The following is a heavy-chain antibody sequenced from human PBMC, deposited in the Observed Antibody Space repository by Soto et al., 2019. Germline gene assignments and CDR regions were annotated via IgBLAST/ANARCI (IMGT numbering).Heavy chain of an antibody. D-gene: IGHD1-26*01. CDR3: ASGSELLYQFDY. CDR1: GGTFSSYA. Sequence: QVQLVQSGAEVKKPGSSVKVSCKASGGTFSSYAISWERQAPGQGLEWMGGIIPIFGTDNYARKFQGRVTITADESTSTAYMELSSLRSEDTAVYYCASGSELLYQFDYWGQGTLVTVSS. V-gene: IGHV1-69*01. CDR2: IIPIFGTD. J-gene: IGHJ4*02.